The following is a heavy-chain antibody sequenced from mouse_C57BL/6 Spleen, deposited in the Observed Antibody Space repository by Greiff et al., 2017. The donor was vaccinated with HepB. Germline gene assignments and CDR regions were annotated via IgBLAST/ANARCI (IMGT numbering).Heavy chain of an antibody. CDR2: INYDGSST. J-gene: IGHJ3*01. V-gene: IGHV5-16*01. CDR1: GFTFSDYY. Sequence: EVKLMESEGGLVQPGSSMKLSCTASGFTFSDYYMAWVRQVPEKGLEWVANINYDGSSTYYLDSLKSRFIISRDNAKNILYLQMSSLKSEDTATYYCARGRDSSGYEEVWFAYWGQGTLVTVSA. CDR3: ARGRDSSGYEEVWFAY. D-gene: IGHD3-2*02.